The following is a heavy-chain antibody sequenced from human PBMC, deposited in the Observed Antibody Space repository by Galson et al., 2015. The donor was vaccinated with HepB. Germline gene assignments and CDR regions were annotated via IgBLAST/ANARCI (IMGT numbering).Heavy chain of an antibody. Sequence: QSGAEVKKPGASVKVSCKAYRYTFTKFRISWVRQAPGQGLEWMGWINPSNGNTNYAQKFQGRVIMTTDTSTSTTYMELRRLRSDDTAVHYCARGGMATIGGPTFDYWGQGTLVTVSS. V-gene: IGHV1-18*01. CDR3: ARGGMATIGGPTFDY. J-gene: IGHJ4*02. CDR2: INPSNGNT. D-gene: IGHD5-24*01. CDR1: RYTFTKFR.